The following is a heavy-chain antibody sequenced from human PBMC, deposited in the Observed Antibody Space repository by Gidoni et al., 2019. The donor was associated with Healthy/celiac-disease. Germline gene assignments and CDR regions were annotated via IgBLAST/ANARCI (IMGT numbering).Heavy chain of an antibody. D-gene: IGHD4-17*01. CDR3: ARYGDYDFDY. CDR2: TDYSETT. Sequence: QLQLQESGPGLAKPSETLSLTSPVPGGSIRSSGYYWGWIRQPPGKWLEWIGSTDYSETTSYNPSLKSRVTISVDTSNNQFSLNLSSVTAADTAVFYCARYGDYDFDYWGQGTLVTVSS. J-gene: IGHJ4*02. CDR1: GGSIRSSGYY. V-gene: IGHV4-39*07.